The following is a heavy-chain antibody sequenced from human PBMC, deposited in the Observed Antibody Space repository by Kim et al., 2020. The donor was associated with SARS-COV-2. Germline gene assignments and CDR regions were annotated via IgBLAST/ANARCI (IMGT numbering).Heavy chain of an antibody. V-gene: IGHV3-33*01. CDR2: IWYDGSNK. Sequence: GGSLRLSCAASGFTFSSYGMHWVRQAPGKGLEWVAVIWYDGSNKYYADSVKGRFTISRDNSKNTLYLQMNSLRAEDTAVYYCARGVGIAAADLFDYWGQGTLVTVSS. CDR1: GFTFSSYG. CDR3: ARGVGIAAADLFDY. J-gene: IGHJ4*02. D-gene: IGHD6-13*01.